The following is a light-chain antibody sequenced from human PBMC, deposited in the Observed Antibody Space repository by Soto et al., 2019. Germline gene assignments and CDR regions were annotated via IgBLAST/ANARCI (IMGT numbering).Light chain of an antibody. J-gene: IGLJ1*01. CDR3: AAWDDSLNGXV. Sequence: QSVLTQPPSASGTPGQRVTISCSGGSSNIGTNAVNWYQRLPGTAPKLLIYNNNQRPSGVPDRFSGSKSGTSASLAISGLQSEDESDYYCAAWDDSLNGXVFGTGTKVTVL. CDR2: NNN. V-gene: IGLV1-44*01. CDR1: SSNIGTNA.